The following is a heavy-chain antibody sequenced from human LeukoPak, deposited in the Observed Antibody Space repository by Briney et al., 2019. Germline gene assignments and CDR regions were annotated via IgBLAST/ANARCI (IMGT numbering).Heavy chain of an antibody. CDR2: ISYDGSNK. CDR3: TRLRITIFGVVMTPDYYYYMDV. J-gene: IGHJ6*03. V-gene: IGHV3-30-3*01. D-gene: IGHD3-3*01. CDR1: GFTFSSYA. Sequence: GRSLRLSCAASGFTFSSYAMHWVRQAPGKGLEWVAVISYDGSNKYYADSVKGRFTISRDNSKNTLYLQMNSLRAEDTAVYYCTRLRITIFGVVMTPDYYYYMDVWGKGTTVTVSS.